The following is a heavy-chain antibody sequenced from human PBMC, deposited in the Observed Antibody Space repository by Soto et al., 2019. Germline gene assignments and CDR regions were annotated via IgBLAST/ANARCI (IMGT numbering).Heavy chain of an antibody. CDR1: GFNFGFFG. J-gene: IGHJ4*02. CDR2: ISGDGINT. V-gene: IGHV3-30*03. Sequence: QIQLVESGGDVVQPGKSLRLSCAASGFNFGFFGMHWVRQAPGKGLEWVAFISGDGINTQYADSVRGRFTLSRDYSRKTMYLQMDSLRDVDTALYYCARGNLSFDFDSWGLGTLVTVSS. D-gene: IGHD1-26*01. CDR3: ARGNLSFDFDS.